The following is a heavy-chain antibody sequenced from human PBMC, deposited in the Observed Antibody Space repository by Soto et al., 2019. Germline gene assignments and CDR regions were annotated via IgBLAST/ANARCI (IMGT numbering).Heavy chain of an antibody. J-gene: IGHJ2*01. CDR3: ARDRSIAAAGTYWYFDL. CDR2: ISAYNGNT. CDR1: GYTFTSYG. Sequence: QVQLVQSGAEVKKPGASVKVCCKASGYTFTSYGISWVRQAPGQGLEWMGWISAYNGNTNYAQKLQGRVTMTTDTSTSTAYMELRSLRSDDTAVYYCARDRSIAAAGTYWYFDLWGRGTLVTVSS. D-gene: IGHD6-13*01. V-gene: IGHV1-18*01.